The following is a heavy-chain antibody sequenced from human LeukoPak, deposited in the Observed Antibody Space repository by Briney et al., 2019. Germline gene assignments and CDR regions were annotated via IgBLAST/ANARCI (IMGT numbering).Heavy chain of an antibody. CDR2: INPNSGGT. D-gene: IGHD5-24*01. CDR3: ARGVEMATIWFDY. V-gene: IGHV1-2*06. Sequence: ASVKVSCKASGYTFTGYYMHWVRQAPGQGLEWMGRINPNSGGTNYAQKFQGRVTLTRDTSISTAYMELSRLRSDDTAVYYCARGVEMATIWFDYWGQGTLVTVSS. CDR1: GYTFTGYY. J-gene: IGHJ4*02.